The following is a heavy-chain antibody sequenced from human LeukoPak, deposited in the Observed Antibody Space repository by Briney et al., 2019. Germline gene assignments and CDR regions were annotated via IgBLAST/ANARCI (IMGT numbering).Heavy chain of an antibody. CDR3: ARAPITMIVVVPYNWFDP. J-gene: IGHJ5*02. D-gene: IGHD3-22*01. CDR2: INHSGST. Sequence: SETLSLTCAVYGGSFSGYYWSWIRQPPGKGLEWIGEINHSGSTNYNPSLKSRVTISVDTSKNQFSLKLSSVTAADTAVYYCARAPITMIVVVPYNWFDPWGQGTLVTVSS. V-gene: IGHV4-34*01. CDR1: GGSFSGYY.